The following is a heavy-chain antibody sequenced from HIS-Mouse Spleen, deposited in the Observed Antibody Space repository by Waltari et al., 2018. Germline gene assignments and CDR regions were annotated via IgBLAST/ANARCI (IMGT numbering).Heavy chain of an antibody. CDR3: ARDLGAFDY. J-gene: IGHJ4*02. CDR2: INSDGSST. V-gene: IGHV3-74*01. Sequence: EVQLVESGGGLVQPGVSLSLSCPASGFTFSSYVVHWVRQPPGKVLVWVSRINSDGSSTSYADSVKGRFTISRDNAKNTLYLQMNSLRAEDTAVYYCARDLGAFDYWGQGTLVTVSS. CDR1: GFTFSSYV. D-gene: IGHD1-26*01.